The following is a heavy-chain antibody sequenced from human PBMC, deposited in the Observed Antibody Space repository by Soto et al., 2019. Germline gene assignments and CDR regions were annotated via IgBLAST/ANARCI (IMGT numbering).Heavy chain of an antibody. CDR2: ISSSGSTI. CDR3: ARGGSVFLWSGYYSPADMDV. J-gene: IGHJ6*02. CDR1: GFTFSSYE. D-gene: IGHD3-3*01. V-gene: IGHV3-48*03. Sequence: LSLTCAASGFTFSSYEMNWVRQAPGKGLEWVSYISSSGSTIYYADSVKGRFTISRDNAKNSLYLQMNSLRAEDTAVYYCARGGSVFLWSGYYSPADMDVWGQGTTVTVSS.